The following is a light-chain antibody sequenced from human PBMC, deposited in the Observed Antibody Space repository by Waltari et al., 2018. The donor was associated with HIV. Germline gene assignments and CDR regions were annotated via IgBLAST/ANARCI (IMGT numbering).Light chain of an antibody. CDR3: QAWDNTTPI. V-gene: IGLV3-1*01. CDR1: QLGAKF. CDR2: QDT. J-gene: IGLJ2*01. Sequence: SYELTQPPSVSVSPGQTASITCSGDQLGAKFASWYQQTPGQSPVMVIFQDTERPSGIPERFSGSNSGNSATLTISGTQTFDEADYFCQAWDNTTPIFGGGTKLTVL.